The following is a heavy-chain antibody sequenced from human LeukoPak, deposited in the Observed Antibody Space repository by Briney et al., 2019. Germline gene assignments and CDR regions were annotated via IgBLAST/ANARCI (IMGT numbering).Heavy chain of an antibody. D-gene: IGHD1-14*01. V-gene: IGHV4-34*01. CDR2: INHSGST. J-gene: IGHJ5*02. Sequence: SETLSLTCAVYGGSFSGYYWSWIRQPPGKGLEWIGEINHSGSTNYNPSLKSRVTISVDTSKNQFSLKLSSVTAADTAVYYCARQSTEYHNWFDPWGQGTLVTVSS. CDR1: GGSFSGYY. CDR3: ARQSTEYHNWFDP.